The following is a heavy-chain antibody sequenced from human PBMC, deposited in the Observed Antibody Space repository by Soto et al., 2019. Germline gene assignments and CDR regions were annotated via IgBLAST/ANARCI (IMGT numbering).Heavy chain of an antibody. CDR3: ARLKQWLATGAFDI. Sequence: ETLSLTCTVSGGSISSYYWTWIRQPPGKGLEWMGIIYPGDSDTRYSPSFQGQVTISADKSISTAYLQWSSLKASDTAMYYCARLKQWLATGAFDIWGQGTMVTVS. D-gene: IGHD6-19*01. J-gene: IGHJ3*02. V-gene: IGHV5-51*01. CDR1: GGSISSYY. CDR2: IYPGDSDT.